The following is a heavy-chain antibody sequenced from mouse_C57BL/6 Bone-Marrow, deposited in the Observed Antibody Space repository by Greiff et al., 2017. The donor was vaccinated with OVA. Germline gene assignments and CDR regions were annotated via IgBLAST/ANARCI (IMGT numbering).Heavy chain of an antibody. Sequence: DVKLVESGAELVKPGASVKLSCTASGFNIKDYYMHWVKQRTEQGLEWIGRIDPEDGETKYAPKFQGKATITADTSSNTAYLQLSSLTSEDTAVYYCASYYDYDEGGYYAMDYWGQGTSVTVSS. CDR3: ASYYDYDEGGYYAMDY. D-gene: IGHD2-4*01. J-gene: IGHJ4*01. CDR1: GFNIKDYY. V-gene: IGHV14-2*01. CDR2: IDPEDGET.